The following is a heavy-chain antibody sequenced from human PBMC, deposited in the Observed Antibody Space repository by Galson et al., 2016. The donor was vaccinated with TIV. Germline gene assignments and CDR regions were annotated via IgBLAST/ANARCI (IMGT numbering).Heavy chain of an antibody. CDR1: GYTFSGHF. V-gene: IGHV1-2*02. CDR3: ARNQGSYYDSSGSYYNWFDP. CDR2: INPSTGDT. J-gene: IGHJ5*02. Sequence: SVKVSCKASGYTFSGHFIHWVRQAPGQGLEWMGWINPSTGDTRYAQKFQGRATMTREKSTSTAYMDLNRLRSDDTAVYYCARNQGSYYDSSGSYYNWFDPWGQGTRVTVSS. D-gene: IGHD3-22*01.